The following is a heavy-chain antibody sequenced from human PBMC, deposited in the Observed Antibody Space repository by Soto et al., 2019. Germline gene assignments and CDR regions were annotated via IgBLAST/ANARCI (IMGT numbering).Heavy chain of an antibody. D-gene: IGHD3-22*01. Sequence: SETLALTCAVYVGSFSVYFWSWIRQPPGKGLEWIGEIFHGGSTNYSPSLKSRVTISVDTSKNQFSLELSSVTAADTAVYYCARPHYDSNTFYYFFDYWGQGTLVTVSS. CDR2: IFHGGST. CDR3: ARPHYDSNTFYYFFDY. CDR1: VGSFSVYF. V-gene: IGHV4-34*12. J-gene: IGHJ4*02.